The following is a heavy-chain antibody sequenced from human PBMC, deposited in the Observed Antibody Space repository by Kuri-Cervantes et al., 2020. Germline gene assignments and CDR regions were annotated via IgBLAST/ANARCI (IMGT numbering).Heavy chain of an antibody. CDR3: ARAEYSSGWYVVGGDY. Sequence: GSLRLSCTVSGGSISSYYWSWIRQPPGKGLEWIGHIYYSGSTNYNPSLKSRVTISVDTSKNQFSLKLSSVTAADTAVYYCARAEYSSGWYVVGGDYWGQGTLVTVSS. D-gene: IGHD6-19*01. CDR2: IYYSGST. CDR1: GGSISSYY. J-gene: IGHJ4*02. V-gene: IGHV4-59*01.